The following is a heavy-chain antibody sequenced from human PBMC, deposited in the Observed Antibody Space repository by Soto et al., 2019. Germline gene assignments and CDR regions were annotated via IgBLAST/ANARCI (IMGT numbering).Heavy chain of an antibody. Sequence: ASVKVSCKASGGTFSGYAISWVRQAPGQGLEWMGWISTYNGDTNYAQTFQGRVTMTTDTSTSTVHMEVRSLRSDDTAVYYCAREGVAPYYYYGMDVWGQGTPVTVSS. V-gene: IGHV1-18*01. CDR3: AREGVAPYYYYGMDV. J-gene: IGHJ6*02. D-gene: IGHD5-12*01. CDR1: GGTFSGYA. CDR2: ISTYNGDT.